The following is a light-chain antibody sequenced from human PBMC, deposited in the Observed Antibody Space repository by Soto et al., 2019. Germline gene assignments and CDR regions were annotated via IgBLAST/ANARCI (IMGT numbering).Light chain of an antibody. Sequence: EIGLTQSPGTLSLSPGERATLSCRASQSVSSSYLAWDQQKPGQAPRLLIYGASSRATGIPDRFSGSGSGTDFTLTISRLELEDLAVYYCQAYGCSPGAFGQGTNVAIK. CDR1: QSVSSSY. CDR3: QAYGCSPGA. V-gene: IGKV3-20*01. J-gene: IGKJ1*01. CDR2: GAS.